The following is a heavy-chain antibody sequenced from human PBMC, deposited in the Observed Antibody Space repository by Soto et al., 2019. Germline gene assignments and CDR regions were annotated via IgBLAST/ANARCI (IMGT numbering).Heavy chain of an antibody. D-gene: IGHD6-25*01. V-gene: IGHV3-21*01. J-gene: IGHJ6*02. CDR1: GFTFSSYS. CDR2: ISSSSSYI. CDR3: ARMGSQRYYYYGMDV. Sequence: EVQLVESGGGLVKPGGSLRLSCAASGFTFSSYSMNWVRQAPGKGLEWVSSISSSSSYIYYADSVKGRFTISRDNAKTSLYLQMSSLRAEDTAVYYCARMGSQRYYYYGMDVWGQGTTVTVSS.